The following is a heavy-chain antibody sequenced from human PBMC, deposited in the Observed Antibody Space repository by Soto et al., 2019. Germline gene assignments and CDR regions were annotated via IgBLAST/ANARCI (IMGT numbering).Heavy chain of an antibody. CDR1: GGTFRNHF. CDR3: ARDLEFRDGNISHLDY. V-gene: IGHV1-69*13. Sequence: ASVKVSCKASGGTFRNHFFNWVRQAPGQGLEWMGGIIPIIGTPNYAQKFQGRVTITADASTNTVYLDVSSLRSQDTAVYYCARDLEFRDGNISHLDYWGQGTLVTVSS. J-gene: IGHJ4*02. D-gene: IGHD3-10*01. CDR2: IIPIIGTP.